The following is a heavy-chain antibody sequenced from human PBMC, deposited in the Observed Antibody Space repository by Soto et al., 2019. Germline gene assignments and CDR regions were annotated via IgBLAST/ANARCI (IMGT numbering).Heavy chain of an antibody. J-gene: IGHJ6*02. CDR3: ARDRNYVMGYYYGMDV. D-gene: IGHD1-7*01. V-gene: IGHV4-31*03. Sequence: PSETLSLTCTVSGGSISSGGYYWSWIRQHPGKGLEWIGYIYYSGSTYYNPSLKSRVTISVDTSKNQFSLKLSSVTAADTAVYYCARDRNYVMGYYYGMDVWGQGTTVTVSS. CDR1: GGSISSGGYY. CDR2: IYYSGST.